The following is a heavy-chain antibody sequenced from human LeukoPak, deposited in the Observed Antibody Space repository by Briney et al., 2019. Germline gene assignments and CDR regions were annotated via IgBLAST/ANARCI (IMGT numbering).Heavy chain of an antibody. J-gene: IGHJ4*02. D-gene: IGHD1-26*01. CDR3: ARGLRWDLTISGTSTFDY. Sequence: SETLSLTCIVSGVSIRSSSFYWGWIRQPPGKGLEWIGSIYYSGSTYYRPSLKSRVTMSVDTSKNQFSLRLSSVTAADTAVYYCARGLRWDLTISGTSTFDYWGQGSLVTVSS. CDR1: GVSIRSSSFY. CDR2: IYYSGST. V-gene: IGHV4-39*01.